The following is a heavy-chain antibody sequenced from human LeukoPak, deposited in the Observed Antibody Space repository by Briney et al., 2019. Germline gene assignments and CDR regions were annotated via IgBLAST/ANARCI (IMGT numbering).Heavy chain of an antibody. CDR3: ARVRGNSCDY. J-gene: IGHJ4*02. V-gene: IGHV1-2*02. Sequence: GASLTVSCKTSGYTVSDYYMHWVRQAPGQGLEWMGWLRGDTGDTGSPQKFKGRVTMTRDTATNTAYMQLSRLTYDDTAMYFCARVRGNSCDYWGQGTLVTVSS. D-gene: IGHD6-13*01. CDR2: LRGDTGDT. CDR1: GYTVSDYY.